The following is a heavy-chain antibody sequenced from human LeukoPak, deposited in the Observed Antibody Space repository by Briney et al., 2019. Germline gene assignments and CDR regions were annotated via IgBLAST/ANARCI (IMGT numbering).Heavy chain of an antibody. D-gene: IGHD5-12*01. CDR3: AGDIVATLAAF. V-gene: IGHV3-11*01. CDR2: ITSSGNDI. CDR1: GFTFIDYY. Sequence: PGGSLRLACAASGFTFIDYYMSWIRQAPGKGLEWVAYITSSGNDIYYADSVKGRFTISRDNAKNALFLRMRSLRVEDTATSYCAGDIVATLAAFWGQGTLVSVSS. J-gene: IGHJ4*02.